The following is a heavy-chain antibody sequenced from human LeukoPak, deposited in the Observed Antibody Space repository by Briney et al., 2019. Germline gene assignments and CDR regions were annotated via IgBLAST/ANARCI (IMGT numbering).Heavy chain of an antibody. CDR1: GYTFTSYG. V-gene: IGHV1-18*01. CDR2: ISAYNGNT. J-gene: IGHJ4*02. D-gene: IGHD2-2*01. CDR3: AGGRTDIVVVPATLRNYYFDY. Sequence: ASVKVSCKASGYTFTSYGISWVRQAPGQGLEWMGWISAYNGNTNYAQKLQGRVTATADKATSTAYMELSSLRSEDTAVYYCAGGRTDIVVVPATLRNYYFDYWGQGTLVTASS.